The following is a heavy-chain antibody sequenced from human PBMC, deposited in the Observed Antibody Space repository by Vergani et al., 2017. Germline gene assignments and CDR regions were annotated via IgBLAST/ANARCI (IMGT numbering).Heavy chain of an antibody. CDR2: INSNSGNP. V-gene: IGHV7-4-1*02. J-gene: IGHJ5*02. CDR3: VRTRSESCTGGSCYSGWFDP. Sequence: QVQLVQSGSEVKKPGGSVKVSCRASGYTFTNYALNWVRQAPGQGLEWMGWINSNSGNPTYAQGFKGRFVFSLDSSVSTSYLQINSLQPEDTAVYYCVRTRSESCTGGSCYSGWFDPWGQGTLVTVSS. D-gene: IGHD2-15*01. CDR1: GYTFTNYA.